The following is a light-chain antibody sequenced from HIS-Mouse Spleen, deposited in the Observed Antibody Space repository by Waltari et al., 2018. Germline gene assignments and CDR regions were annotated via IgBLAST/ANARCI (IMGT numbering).Light chain of an antibody. J-gene: IGLJ2*01. CDR2: EDS. CDR3: YSTDSSGNHRV. V-gene: IGLV3-10*01. CDR1: AFPNQY. Sequence: SSELTLPPSVSVSPGQTARIPSSGDAFPNQYSYWYQQKSGQAPVLVSYEDSKRPSGIPERFSGSSSGTMATLTISGAQVEDEADYYCYSTDSSGNHRVFGGGTKLTVL.